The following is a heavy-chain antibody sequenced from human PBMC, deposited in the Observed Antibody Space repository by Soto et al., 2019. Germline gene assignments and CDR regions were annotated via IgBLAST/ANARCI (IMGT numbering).Heavy chain of an antibody. CDR1: GYTFTSYA. V-gene: IGHV1-3*01. J-gene: IGHJ6*03. CDR2: INAGNGNT. CDR3: ASNWNYVGNYYYYYYMDV. D-gene: IGHD1-7*01. Sequence: QVPLVQSGAEVKKPGASVKVSCKASGYTFTSYAMHWVRQAPGQRLEWMGWINAGNGNTKYSQKFQGRVTITRDTSASTAYMELSSLRSEDTAVYYCASNWNYVGNYYYYYYMDVWGKGTTVTVSS.